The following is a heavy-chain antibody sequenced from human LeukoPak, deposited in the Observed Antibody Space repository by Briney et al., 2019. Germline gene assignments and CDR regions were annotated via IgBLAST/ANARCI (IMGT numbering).Heavy chain of an antibody. D-gene: IGHD3-16*01. CDR3: AKDGGQGADY. J-gene: IGHJ4*02. Sequence: GGSLRLSCAASGFTFGSYGMHWVRQAPGKGLEWVAFIRYDGSNKYYADFVKGRFTISRDNSKNTLYLQMNSLRAEDMAVYYCAKDGGQGADYWGQGTLVSVSS. V-gene: IGHV3-30*02. CDR1: GFTFGSYG. CDR2: IRYDGSNK.